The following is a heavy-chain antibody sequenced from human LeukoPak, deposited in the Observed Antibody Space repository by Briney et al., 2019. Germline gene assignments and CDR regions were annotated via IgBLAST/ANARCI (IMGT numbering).Heavy chain of an antibody. CDR2: ISYDGSNK. D-gene: IGHD3-10*01. CDR1: RFTFSSYA. J-gene: IGHJ6*02. Sequence: GGSLRLSCAASRFTFSSYAMHWVRQAPGKGLEWVAVISYDGSNKYYADSVKGRFTISRDNSKNTLYLQMNSLRAEDTAVYYCARRQYYYGSGSPTFYYYYGMDVWGQGTTVTVSS. CDR3: ARRQYYYGSGSPTFYYYYGMDV. V-gene: IGHV3-30-3*01.